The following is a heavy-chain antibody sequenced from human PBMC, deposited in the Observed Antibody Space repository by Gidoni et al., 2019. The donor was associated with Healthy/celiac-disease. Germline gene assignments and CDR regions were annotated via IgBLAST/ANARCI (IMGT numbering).Heavy chain of an antibody. CDR3: ARNSITMVRGVHPQGSLPLPPDY. J-gene: IGHJ4*02. V-gene: IGHV1-2*02. D-gene: IGHD3-10*01. CDR1: GYTFTGYY. Sequence: QVQLVQSGAEVKKPGASVKVSCKASGYTFTGYYMHWVRQAPGQGLEWMGWINPNSGGTNYAQKFQGRVTMTRDTSISTAYMELSRLRSDDTAVYYCARNSITMVRGVHPQGSLPLPPDYWGQGTLVTVSS. CDR2: INPNSGGT.